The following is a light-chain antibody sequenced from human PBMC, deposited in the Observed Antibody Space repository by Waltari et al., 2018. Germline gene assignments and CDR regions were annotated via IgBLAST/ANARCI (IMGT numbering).Light chain of an antibody. CDR1: QNINSR. V-gene: IGKV1-39*01. Sequence: DIQMTQSPSSLSASVGDRVTITCRASQNINSRLNWYQQKPGRAPKLLIYAASSLHSGVPSRFSGSGSGTDYTLTIISLQPEDFATYYCQQSYSTWTSGQGTKVEIK. J-gene: IGKJ1*01. CDR3: QQSYSTWT. CDR2: AAS.